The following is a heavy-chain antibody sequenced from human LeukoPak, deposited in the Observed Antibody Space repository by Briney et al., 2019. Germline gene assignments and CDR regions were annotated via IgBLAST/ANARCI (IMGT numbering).Heavy chain of an antibody. D-gene: IGHD2-15*01. V-gene: IGHV4-59*08. CDR2: IYYTGIT. CDR1: GGSMNSYY. CDR3: AGSPEYCSGGNCYRFDH. J-gene: IGHJ4*02. Sequence: SETLSLTCTVSGGSMNSYYWTWIRQPPGKGLEWIGSIYYTGITTYNLSLQSRVTLSVNTSKNQFSLRLTSVTAADTAVYYCAGSPEYCSGGNCYRFDHWGQGTLVTVSS.